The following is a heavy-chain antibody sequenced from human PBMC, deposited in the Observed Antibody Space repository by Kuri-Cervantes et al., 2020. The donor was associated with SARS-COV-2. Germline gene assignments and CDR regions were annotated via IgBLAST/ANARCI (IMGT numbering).Heavy chain of an antibody. D-gene: IGHD3-22*01. CDR1: GFTFSSYS. CDR3: ASPPEYGSSGSPFDY. Sequence: GESLKISCAASGFTFSSYSMNWVRQAPGKGLEWVSYISSSSSTIYYADSVKGRFTISRDNAKNSLYLQMNSLRAEDTAVYYCASPPEYGSSGSPFDYWGQGTLVTVSS. CDR2: ISSSSSTI. V-gene: IGHV3-48*01. J-gene: IGHJ4*02.